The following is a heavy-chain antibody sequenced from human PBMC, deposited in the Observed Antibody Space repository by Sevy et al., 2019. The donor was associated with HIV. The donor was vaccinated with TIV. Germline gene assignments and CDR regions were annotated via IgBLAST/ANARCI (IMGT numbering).Heavy chain of an antibody. V-gene: IGHV1-3*01. CDR2: INAGNGNT. Sequence: ASVKVSCKASGYTFTSYAMHWVRQAPGQRLEWMGWINAGNGNTKYSQKFQGRVTITRDTSASTAYMELSSLRSEDTAVYYCARFRLVAAAGALYYYYGMDVWGQRTTVTVSS. J-gene: IGHJ6*02. D-gene: IGHD6-13*01. CDR1: GYTFTSYA. CDR3: ARFRLVAAAGALYYYYGMDV.